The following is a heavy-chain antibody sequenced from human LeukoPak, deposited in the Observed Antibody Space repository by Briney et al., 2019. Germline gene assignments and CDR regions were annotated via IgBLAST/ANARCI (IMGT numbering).Heavy chain of an antibody. J-gene: IGHJ4*02. CDR2: IYYSGST. D-gene: IGHD3-10*01. CDR3: ARVAVRGVNVDY. V-gene: IGHV4-59*01. Sequence: SETLSLTCTVSGGSISSYYWSWIRQPPGKGLEWIGYIYYSGSTNSNPSLKSRVTISVDTSKNQFSLKLSSVTAADTAVYYSARVAVRGVNVDYWGQGTLVTVSS. CDR1: GGSISSYY.